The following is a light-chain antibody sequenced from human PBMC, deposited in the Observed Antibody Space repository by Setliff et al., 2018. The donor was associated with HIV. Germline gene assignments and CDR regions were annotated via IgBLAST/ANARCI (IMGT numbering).Light chain of an antibody. CDR2: EVS. V-gene: IGLV2-14*03. CDR3: SSYSRTTLHV. Sequence: QSVLTQPASVSGSPGQPLTISCTGTSTDISTFTFVSWFQQYPGKAPKLIIYEVSQRPSGVSGRFSASKSGNTASLTISGLQADDEADYYCSSYSRTTLHVFGTGTKGTVL. CDR1: STDISTFTF. J-gene: IGLJ1*01.